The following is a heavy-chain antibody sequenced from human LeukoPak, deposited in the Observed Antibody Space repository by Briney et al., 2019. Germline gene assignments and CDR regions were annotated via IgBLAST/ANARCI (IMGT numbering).Heavy chain of an antibody. CDR1: GYTLTGYY. V-gene: IGHV1-2*02. D-gene: IGHD5-18*01. J-gene: IGHJ4*02. Sequence: ASVKVSCKASGYTLTGYYMHWVRQAPGQGLEWMGWINPNSGGTNYAQKFQGRVTMTRDTSISTAYMELSRLRSDDTAVYYCARTYTAMVNPNFWGQGTLVTVSS. CDR3: ARTYTAMVNPNF. CDR2: INPNSGGT.